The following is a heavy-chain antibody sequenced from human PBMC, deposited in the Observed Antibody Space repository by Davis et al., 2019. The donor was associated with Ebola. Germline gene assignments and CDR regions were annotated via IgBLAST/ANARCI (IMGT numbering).Heavy chain of an antibody. CDR1: GYTFTTYY. CDR2: INPSDGST. J-gene: IGHJ4*02. CDR3: ARAIYYYDSSGYSDY. V-gene: IGHV1-46*01. Sequence: ASVKVSCKASGYTFTTYYMVWVRQAPGQGLEWMGIINPSDGSTSYAQKFQGRVTMTRDTSTYTLYMELSSLRSEDTAVYYCARAIYYYDSSGYSDYWGQGTLVTVSS. D-gene: IGHD3-22*01.